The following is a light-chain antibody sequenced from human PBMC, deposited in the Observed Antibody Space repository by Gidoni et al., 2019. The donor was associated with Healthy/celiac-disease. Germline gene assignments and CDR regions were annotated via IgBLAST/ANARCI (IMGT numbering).Light chain of an antibody. V-gene: IGKV3-11*01. Sequence: EIVLTQSPATLSLSPGKRATLSCRASQSVSSYLAWYQQKPGQAPRLVIYDASTRATGIPARFSGSGSGTDFTLTISSLEPEDFAVYFCQQRSSWPITFGQGTRLEI. CDR3: QQRSSWPIT. CDR1: QSVSSY. CDR2: DAS. J-gene: IGKJ5*01.